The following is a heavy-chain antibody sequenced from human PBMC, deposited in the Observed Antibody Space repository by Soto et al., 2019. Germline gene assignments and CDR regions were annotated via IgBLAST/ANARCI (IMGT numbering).Heavy chain of an antibody. Sequence: PGGSLRLSCAASGFTFSSYAMSWVRQAPGKGLEWVSAISGSGGSTYYADSVKGRFTISRDNAKNTLYLQMNSLRAEDTAVYYYARAKNCGGDCNCFDYWGQGTLVTVSS. CDR2: ISGSGGST. V-gene: IGHV3-23*01. D-gene: IGHD2-21*01. CDR1: GFTFSSYA. CDR3: ARAKNCGGDCNCFDY. J-gene: IGHJ4*02.